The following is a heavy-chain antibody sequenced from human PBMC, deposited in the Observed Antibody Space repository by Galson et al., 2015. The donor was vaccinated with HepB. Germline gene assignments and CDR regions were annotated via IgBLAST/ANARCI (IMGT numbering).Heavy chain of an antibody. Sequence: SLRLSCAGSGFTFSGSAMHWVRQTSGKGLEWIGRIGSNANNYATAYKASVKGRFPISRDDSKNTAYLQMNSLRTEDTAVYYCTRLGDLSGYSSCWGQGTLVTVSS. V-gene: IGHV3-73*01. D-gene: IGHD3-22*01. CDR3: TRLGDLSGYSSC. CDR2: IGSNANNYAT. CDR1: GFTFSGSA. J-gene: IGHJ4*02.